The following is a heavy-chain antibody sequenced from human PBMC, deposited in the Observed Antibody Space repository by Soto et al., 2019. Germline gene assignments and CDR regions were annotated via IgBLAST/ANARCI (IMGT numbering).Heavy chain of an antibody. CDR2: ISYDGSNK. CDR1: GFTFSSYG. J-gene: IGHJ5*02. D-gene: IGHD6-13*01. V-gene: IGHV3-30*18. CDR3: AKGFRGQQLVLDFDP. Sequence: GGSLRLSCAASGFTFSSYGMHWVRQAPGKGLEWVAVISYDGSNKYYADSVKGRFTISRDNSKNTLYLQMNSLRAEDTAVYYCAKGFRGQQLVLDFDPWGQGTLVTVSS.